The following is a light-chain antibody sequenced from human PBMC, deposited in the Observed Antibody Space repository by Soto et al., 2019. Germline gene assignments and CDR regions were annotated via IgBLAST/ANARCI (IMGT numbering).Light chain of an antibody. V-gene: IGKV3-15*01. J-gene: IGKJ5*01. CDR1: QSVSSY. CDR3: QQYNNWPPST. CDR2: DAS. Sequence: EIVLTQSPATLSLSPGERATLSCRASQSVSSYLAWYQQKPGQAPRLLIYDASTRATGIPARFSGSGSGTEFTLTISSLQSEDFAVYFCQQYNNWPPSTFGQGTRLEIK.